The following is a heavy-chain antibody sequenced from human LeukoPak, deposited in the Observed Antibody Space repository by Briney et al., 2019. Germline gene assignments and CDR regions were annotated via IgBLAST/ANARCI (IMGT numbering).Heavy chain of an antibody. Sequence: GESLKISCKGSGYSFTSYWIGWVRPMPGKGLEWTGSIYPGDSDTRYSPSFRGQVTISADKSISTAYLQWSSLKASDTAMYYCARHAVGAPTDYFDFWGQGTLVTVSS. J-gene: IGHJ4*02. CDR1: GYSFTSYW. V-gene: IGHV5-51*01. CDR2: IYPGDSDT. CDR3: ARHAVGAPTDYFDF. D-gene: IGHD1-26*01.